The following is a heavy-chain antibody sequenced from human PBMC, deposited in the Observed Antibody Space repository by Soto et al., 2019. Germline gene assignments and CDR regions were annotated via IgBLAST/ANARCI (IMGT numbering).Heavy chain of an antibody. V-gene: IGHV1-8*01. CDR1: GYTFTSSD. Sequence: QVQLVQSGAVVKKPGASVKVSCKASGYTFTSSDINWVRQAPGQGLEWMGWMNPNTGNSGFAQKFQGRVTMTSDTSISTAYMELSSLRSEDSAVYYCAREGDFIVYDSDSYYFYGMDVWGQGTTVTVSS. D-gene: IGHD5-12*01. CDR2: MNPNTGNS. CDR3: AREGDFIVYDSDSYYFYGMDV. J-gene: IGHJ6*02.